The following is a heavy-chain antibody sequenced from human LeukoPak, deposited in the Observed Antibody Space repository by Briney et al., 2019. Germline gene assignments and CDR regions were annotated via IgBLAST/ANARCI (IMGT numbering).Heavy chain of an antibody. D-gene: IGHD4-17*01. Sequence: SGTLSLTCTVSGGSISSGGYYWSWIRQHPGKGLEWIGYIYYSGSTYYNPSLKSRVTISVDTSKNQFSLKLSSVTAADTAVYYCARVTTVTTLDYWGQGTLVTVSS. CDR3: ARVTTVTTLDY. V-gene: IGHV4-31*03. J-gene: IGHJ4*02. CDR2: IYYSGST. CDR1: GGSISSGGYY.